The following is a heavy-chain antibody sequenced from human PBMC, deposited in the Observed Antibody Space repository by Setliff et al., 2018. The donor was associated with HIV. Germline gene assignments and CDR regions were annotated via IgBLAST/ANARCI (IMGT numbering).Heavy chain of an antibody. CDR2: IRYDGSNK. J-gene: IGHJ4*02. CDR1: GFTFSSYG. Sequence: GGSLRLPCAASGFTFSSYGMHWVRQAPGKGLEWVAFIRYDGSNKYYADSVKGRFTISRDNSKNTLYLQMNSLRAEDTAVYYCAKDRYYDSSGSPFDYWGQGTLVTVSS. CDR3: AKDRYYDSSGSPFDY. D-gene: IGHD3-22*01. V-gene: IGHV3-30*02.